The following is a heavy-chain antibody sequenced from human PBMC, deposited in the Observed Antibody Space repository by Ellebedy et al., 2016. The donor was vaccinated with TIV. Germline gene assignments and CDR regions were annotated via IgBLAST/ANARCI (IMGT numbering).Heavy chain of an antibody. J-gene: IGHJ6*02. CDR2: IVGSGA. CDR1: GFTFRPYA. V-gene: IGHV3-23*01. Sequence: GESLKISCAASGFTFRPYAMAWVRQAPGKGLEWVSGIVGSGAEKYADSVKGRFTISRDNARNSLFLRMDGLRAEDTAVYYCARERQQVSSSYKYYGMDVWGQGTTVTVSS. D-gene: IGHD6-13*01. CDR3: ARERQQVSSSYKYYGMDV.